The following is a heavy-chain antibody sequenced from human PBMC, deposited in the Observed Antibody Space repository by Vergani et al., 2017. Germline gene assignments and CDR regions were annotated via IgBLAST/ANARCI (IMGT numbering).Heavy chain of an antibody. D-gene: IGHD3-22*01. Sequence: EVQLLESGGGLVQPGGSLRLSCAASGFTFSSYVMSWVRQAPGKGLEWVSAISGSGTGTYYADSVKGRFTISRDNSKNTLYLQMNSLRAEDTAVYYCAKGLRVLVIGGGFDYWGQGSLVTVSS. J-gene: IGHJ4*02. CDR2: ISGSGTGT. CDR1: GFTFSSYV. CDR3: AKGLRVLVIGGGFDY. V-gene: IGHV3-23*01.